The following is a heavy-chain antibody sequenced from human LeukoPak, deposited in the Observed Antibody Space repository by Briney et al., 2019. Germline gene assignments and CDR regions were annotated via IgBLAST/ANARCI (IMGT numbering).Heavy chain of an antibody. CDR2: IFWNDDK. V-gene: IGHV2-5*01. D-gene: IGHD3-10*01. J-gene: IGHJ4*02. CDR3: AHRGNYGSGSSSSHFDY. CDR1: GFSLSTSGVG. Sequence: KTSGPTLVNPTQTLTLTCTFSGFSLSTSGVGVGWIRQPPGKALEWLAVIFWNDDKRYSPSLKSRLTITKDTSKNQVVLTMTNMDPVDTATYYCAHRGNYGSGSSSSHFDYWGQGTLVTVSS.